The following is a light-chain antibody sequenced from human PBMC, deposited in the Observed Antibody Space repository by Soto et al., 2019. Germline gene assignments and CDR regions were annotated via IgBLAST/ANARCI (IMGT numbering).Light chain of an antibody. CDR1: QNVNTF. J-gene: IGKJ4*01. CDR3: QQRDKSPVT. CDR2: DAS. V-gene: IGKV3-11*01. Sequence: DIVLTQSPATLSLSPGERASLSCRASQNVNTFLAWYQQKHGQSPRLLIYDASNRATGIPARFSGSGSGTDFTLNISRFEPEVFGVYFCQQRDKSPVTFGAGTRVEI.